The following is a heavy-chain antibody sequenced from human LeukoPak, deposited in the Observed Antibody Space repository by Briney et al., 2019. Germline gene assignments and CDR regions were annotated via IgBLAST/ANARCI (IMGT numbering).Heavy chain of an antibody. D-gene: IGHD5-12*01. V-gene: IGHV3-21*01. CDR2: ISSSSSYI. J-gene: IGHJ5*02. CDR3: ARRGIVATIGGNWFDP. Sequence: GGSLRLSCAASGFSFSSYWMRWVRQAPGKGLEWVSSISSSSSYIYYADSVKGRFTISRDNAKNSLYLQMNSLRAEDTAVYYCARRGIVATIGGNWFDPWGQGTLVTVSS. CDR1: GFSFSSYW.